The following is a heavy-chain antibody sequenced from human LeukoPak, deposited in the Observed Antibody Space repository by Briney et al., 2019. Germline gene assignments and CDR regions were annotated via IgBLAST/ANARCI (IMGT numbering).Heavy chain of an antibody. D-gene: IGHD1-14*01. CDR1: GFTFSHAW. V-gene: IGHV3-15*01. CDR3: TTGPYINDY. Sequence: GGSLRLSCAVSGFTFSHAWMSWVRQAPGKGLEWVGRIKSKTDGETTDYAAPLKGRFTISRDDSKNTLYLQMNSLETEDTAVYYCTTGPYINDYWGQGTLVTVSS. J-gene: IGHJ4*02. CDR2: IKSKTDGETT.